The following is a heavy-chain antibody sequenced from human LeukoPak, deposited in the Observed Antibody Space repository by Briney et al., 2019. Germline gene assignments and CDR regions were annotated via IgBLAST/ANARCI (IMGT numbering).Heavy chain of an antibody. J-gene: IGHJ4*02. CDR3: ARNTTHGDYNPNDY. V-gene: IGHV4-61*08. CDR2: ISYSGNT. Sequence: PSQTLSLTCTVSGGSISSGGYYWSWIRQPPGKELEWIGYISYSGNTDSNPSLKSRVTISVDTSKNQFSLKLSSVTAADTAVYYCARNTTHGDYNPNDYWGQGTLVTVSS. CDR1: GGSISSGGYY. D-gene: IGHD3-16*01.